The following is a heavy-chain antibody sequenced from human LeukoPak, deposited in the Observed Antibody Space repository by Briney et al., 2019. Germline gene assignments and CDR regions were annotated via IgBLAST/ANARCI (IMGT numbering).Heavy chain of an antibody. Sequence: ASVKVSCKASGYTFAGYYMHWVRQAPGQGLEWMGWINPNSGGTNYGQKFQGWVTMTRDTSISTAYMELSRLRSDDTAVYYCARDGALTGYPAGGDYWGQGTLVTVSS. V-gene: IGHV1-2*04. CDR1: GYTFAGYY. D-gene: IGHD3-9*01. J-gene: IGHJ4*02. CDR3: ARDGALTGYPAGGDY. CDR2: INPNSGGT.